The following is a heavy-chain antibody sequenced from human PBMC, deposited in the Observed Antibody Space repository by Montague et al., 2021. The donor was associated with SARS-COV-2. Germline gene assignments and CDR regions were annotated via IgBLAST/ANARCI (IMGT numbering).Heavy chain of an antibody. J-gene: IGHJ3*02. Sequence: SETLSLTCTVSGGSISSSSHYWGWIRQPPGKGLDWIGSIHYSGSTYYKPSLKSRVTLYVDTSKNQLSLKLSSVTAADTAVYYCARHSGRDTIFGVITIPDSFDIWGQGTTVTVSS. CDR2: IHYSGST. CDR1: GGSISSSSHY. V-gene: IGHV4-39*01. D-gene: IGHD3-3*01. CDR3: ARHSGRDTIFGVITIPDSFDI.